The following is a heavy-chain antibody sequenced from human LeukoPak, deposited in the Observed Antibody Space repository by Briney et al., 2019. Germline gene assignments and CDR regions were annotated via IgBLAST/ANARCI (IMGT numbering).Heavy chain of an antibody. V-gene: IGHV3-7*01. D-gene: IGHD2-2*01. CDR2: IKQDGSEK. CDR3: ARDIVVVPAALSDFWSGYPYYYYYYMDV. Sequence: AGGSLRLSCAASGFTFSSYWMSWVRQAPGKGLEWVANIKQDGSEKYYVDSVKGRFTISRDNAKNSLYLQMNSLRAEDTAVYYCARDIVVVPAALSDFWSGYPYYYYYYMDVWGKGTTVTVSS. CDR1: GFTFSSYW. J-gene: IGHJ6*03.